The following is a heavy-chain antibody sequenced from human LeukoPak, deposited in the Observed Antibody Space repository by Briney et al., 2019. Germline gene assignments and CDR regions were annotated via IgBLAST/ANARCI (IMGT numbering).Heavy chain of an antibody. V-gene: IGHV4-34*01. Sequence: PSETLSLTCAVYGGSFSGYYWSWIRQPTGNGLEWIGEINHSGSTNYNPSLKSRVTISVDTSKNQFSLKLSSVTAADTAVYYCARAIKGIAAAGTHWFDPWGQGTLVTVSS. CDR3: ARAIKGIAAAGTHWFDP. D-gene: IGHD6-13*01. J-gene: IGHJ5*02. CDR2: INHSGST. CDR1: GGSFSGYY.